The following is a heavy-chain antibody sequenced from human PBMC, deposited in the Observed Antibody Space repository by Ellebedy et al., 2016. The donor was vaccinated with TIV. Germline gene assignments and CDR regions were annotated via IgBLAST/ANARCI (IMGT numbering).Heavy chain of an antibody. V-gene: IGHV1-18*01. J-gene: IGHJ6*02. CDR2: ISAYNGNT. CDR3: ARVKPTVTAYYGMDV. D-gene: IGHD4-17*01. CDR1: GYTFTSYG. Sequence: ASVKVSCKASGYTFTSYGISWVRQAPGQGLEWMGWISAYNGNTNYAQKFQGRVTITADKSTSTAYMELSSLRSEDTAVYYCARVKPTVTAYYGMDVWGQGTTVTVSS.